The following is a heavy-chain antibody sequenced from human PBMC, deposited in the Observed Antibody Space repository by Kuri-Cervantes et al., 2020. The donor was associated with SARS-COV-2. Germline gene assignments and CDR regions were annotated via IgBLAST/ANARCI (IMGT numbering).Heavy chain of an antibody. CDR2: ISGSGGST. CDR3: AKVSNILELLDPFDY. CDR1: GFTFSSYA. Sequence: GESLKISCAASGFTFSSYAMSWVRQAPGKGLEWFSAISGSGGSTYYADSVKGRFTISRDNSKNTLYLQMNSLRAEDTAVYYCAKVSNILELLDPFDYWGQGTLVTVSS. V-gene: IGHV3-23*01. D-gene: IGHD1-7*01. J-gene: IGHJ4*02.